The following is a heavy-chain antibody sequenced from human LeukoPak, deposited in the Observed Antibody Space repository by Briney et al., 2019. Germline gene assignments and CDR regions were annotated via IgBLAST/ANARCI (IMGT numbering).Heavy chain of an antibody. D-gene: IGHD3-22*01. J-gene: IGHJ3*02. CDR2: IYYGGST. Sequence: SETLSLTCTVSGGSISSGGYYWSWIRQHPGKGLEWIGYIYYGGSTYYNPSLKSRVTISVDTSKNQFSLKLSSVTAADTAVYYCARGSYWYYDSSGYPLRAFDIWGQGTMVTVSS. CDR1: GGSISSGGYY. V-gene: IGHV4-31*03. CDR3: ARGSYWYYDSSGYPLRAFDI.